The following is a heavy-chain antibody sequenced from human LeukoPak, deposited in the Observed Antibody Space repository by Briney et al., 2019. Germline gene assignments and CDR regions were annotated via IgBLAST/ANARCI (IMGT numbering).Heavy chain of an antibody. V-gene: IGHV1-2*02. CDR1: GYTFTGNY. CDR2: INPDSGGT. J-gene: IGHJ4*02. Sequence: ASVKVSRKASGYTFTGNYMHWVRQAPGQGLEWLGWINPDSGGTDYSQKFQDRVALTRDTSISTAYLELSRLRSGDTAVYYCARGGYSSSWYSDGIDYWGQGTLVTVSS. D-gene: IGHD6-13*01. CDR3: ARGGYSSSWYSDGIDY.